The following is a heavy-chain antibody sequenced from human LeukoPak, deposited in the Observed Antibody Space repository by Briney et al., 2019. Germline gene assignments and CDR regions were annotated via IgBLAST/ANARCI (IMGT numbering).Heavy chain of an antibody. J-gene: IGHJ6*03. CDR1: GGSFSGYY. CDR3: ARGRGYSSSSNYYYMDV. V-gene: IGHV4-34*01. Sequence: SETLSLTCAVYGGSFSGYYWSWIRQPPGKGLEWIGEINHSGSTNYNPSLKSRVAISVGTSKNQFSLKLSSVTAADTAVYYCARGRGYSSSSNYYYMDVWGKGTTVTVSS. CDR2: INHSGST. D-gene: IGHD6-6*01.